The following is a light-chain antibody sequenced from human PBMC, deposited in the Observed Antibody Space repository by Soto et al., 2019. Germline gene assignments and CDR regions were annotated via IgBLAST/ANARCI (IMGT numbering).Light chain of an antibody. J-gene: IGKJ5*01. Sequence: EIVMTQSSATLSVSPGERVILSCRASQSIDSDLAWYQQKPGQAPRFLVYDASTRATGVPARYSGSRSGTDFTLTIRRLEPEDFAIYYCQQRANWPLTTVGPGTRREIK. V-gene: IGKV3-11*01. CDR2: DAS. CDR1: QSIDSD. CDR3: QQRANWPLTT.